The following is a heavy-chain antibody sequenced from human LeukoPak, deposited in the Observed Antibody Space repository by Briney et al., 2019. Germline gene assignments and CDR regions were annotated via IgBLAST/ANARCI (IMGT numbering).Heavy chain of an antibody. V-gene: IGHV1-8*03. CDR2: MNPNSGNT. CDR3: ARGYIPYYYDSSGYYNDY. Sequence: ASVKVSCKASGYTFTGYYMHWVRQAPGQGLEWMGWMNPNSGNTGYAQKFQGRVTITRNTSISTAYMELSSLRSEDTAVYYCARGYIPYYYDSSGYYNDYWGQGTLVTVSS. CDR1: GYTFTGYY. J-gene: IGHJ4*02. D-gene: IGHD3-22*01.